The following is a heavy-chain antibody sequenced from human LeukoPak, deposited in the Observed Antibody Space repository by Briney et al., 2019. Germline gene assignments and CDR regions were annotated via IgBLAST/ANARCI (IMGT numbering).Heavy chain of an antibody. V-gene: IGHV4-30-4*08. CDR3: ARGVTSYYYDSSGYYCWFDP. CDR1: GGSISSGDYY. CDR2: IYYSGST. D-gene: IGHD3-22*01. J-gene: IGHJ5*02. Sequence: PSQTLSLTCTVSGGSISSGDYYWSWIRQPPGKGLEWIGYIYYSGSTYYNPSLKSRVTISVDTSKNQFSLKLSSVTAADTAVYYCARGVTSYYYDSSGYYCWFDPWGQGTLVTVSS.